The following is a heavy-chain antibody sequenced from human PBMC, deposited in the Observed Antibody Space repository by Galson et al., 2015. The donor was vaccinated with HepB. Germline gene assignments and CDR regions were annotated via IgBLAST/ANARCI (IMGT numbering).Heavy chain of an antibody. CDR2: ISYTGNT. CDR3: ARGHYYGSGSDFDY. CDR1: VSVTSGSYY. D-gene: IGHD3-10*01. Sequence: VSVTSGSYYWSWIRQPPGKGLEWIGYISYTGNTNYNPSLKSRVTISDDTKNHFSLKLTSVTAADTAVYYCARGHYYGSGSDFDYWGQGTLVTVSS. V-gene: IGHV4-61*03. J-gene: IGHJ4*02.